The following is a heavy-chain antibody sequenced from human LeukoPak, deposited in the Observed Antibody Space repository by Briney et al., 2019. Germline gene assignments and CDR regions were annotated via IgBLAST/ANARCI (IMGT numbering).Heavy chain of an antibody. CDR2: ISTHNGNT. CDR1: GYTFTSYG. CDR3: AREGVVTMVRGVIDY. D-gene: IGHD3-10*01. V-gene: IGHV1-18*04. Sequence: GASVKVSCKAAGYTFTSYGITWVRQAPGQGLEWMGWISTHNGNTNYEHKLQGRVTMTTDTSTSTAYMELKSLRSDDTAVYYCAREGVVTMVRGVIDYWGQGTLVTVSS. J-gene: IGHJ4*02.